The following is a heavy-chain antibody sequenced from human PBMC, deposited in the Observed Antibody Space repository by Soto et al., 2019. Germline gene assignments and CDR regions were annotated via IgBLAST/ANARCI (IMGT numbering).Heavy chain of an antibody. J-gene: IGHJ5*01. V-gene: IGHV3-7*01. D-gene: IGHD3-3*01. CDR2: IKQDGSEK. CDR3: ASDKGDYDFWSGYSFNWFDS. CDR1: GFSFSSYW. Sequence: EVQLVESGGGLVQPGGSLRLSCATSGFSFSSYWMSWVRQAPGKGLEWVANIKQDGSEKYYVDSAKGRFTIARDNAKNSLYLQMNSLRAEDTAVYYCASDKGDYDFWSGYSFNWFDSWGQGTLVTVSS.